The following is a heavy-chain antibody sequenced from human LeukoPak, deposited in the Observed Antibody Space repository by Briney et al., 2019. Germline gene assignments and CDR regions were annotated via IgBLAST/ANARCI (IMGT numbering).Heavy chain of an antibody. V-gene: IGHV5-51*01. CDR1: GYRFTSYW. Sequence: GESLKISFKGSGYRFTSYWIGWVRQMPGKGLEWMGIIYPGDSDTRYSPSFQGQVTISADKSISTAYLQWSSLKASDTAMYYCARGYLAAFDAFDIWGQGTMVTVSS. CDR3: ARGYLAAFDAFDI. J-gene: IGHJ3*02. CDR2: IYPGDSDT. D-gene: IGHD3-22*01.